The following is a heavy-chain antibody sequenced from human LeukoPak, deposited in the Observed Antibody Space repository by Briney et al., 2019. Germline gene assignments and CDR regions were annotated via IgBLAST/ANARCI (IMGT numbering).Heavy chain of an antibody. CDR2: ISYDGGNK. J-gene: IGHJ4*02. V-gene: IGHV3-30*18. CDR1: GFTFSSYG. CDR3: AKDRSTSNILTGYQDN. Sequence: GGSLRLSCAASGFTFSSYGMQRVRQAPGKGLEWVAVISYDGGNKHYADTVKGRFTISRDNSKNTLYLQMNSLRAEDTAVYYCAKDRSTSNILTGYQDNWGQGTLVTVSS. D-gene: IGHD3-9*01.